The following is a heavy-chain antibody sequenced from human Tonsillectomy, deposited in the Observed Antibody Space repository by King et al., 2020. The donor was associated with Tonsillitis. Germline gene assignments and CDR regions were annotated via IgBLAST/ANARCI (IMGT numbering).Heavy chain of an antibody. D-gene: IGHD6-19*01. CDR2: IYYSGST. Sequence: QLQESGPGLVKPSETLSLTCTVSGGSISSYYWSWIRQPPGKGLEWIGYIYYSGSTNYNPSLKSRVPMSVDTSKNQFSLKLSSVTAADTAVYYCARVSLDGIAVDGSYGMDVWGQGTTVTVSS. CDR3: ARVSLDGIAVDGSYGMDV. J-gene: IGHJ6*02. CDR1: GGSISSYY. V-gene: IGHV4-59*01.